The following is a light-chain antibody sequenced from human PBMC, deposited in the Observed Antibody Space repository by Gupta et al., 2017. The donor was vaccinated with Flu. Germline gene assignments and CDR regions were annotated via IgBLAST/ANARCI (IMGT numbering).Light chain of an antibody. V-gene: IGLV3-21*02. CDR1: NLGTKS. J-gene: IGLJ2*01. Sequence: SSVLTQPPSVSVAPGQTARFTCGGNNLGTKSVHWYQQKPGQAPVLVVYDDSGRPSGIPERFSGSNSGNTATLTISGVEAADEADYYCQVWDSTNDQVVFGGGTKLTV. CDR3: QVWDSTNDQVV. CDR2: DDS.